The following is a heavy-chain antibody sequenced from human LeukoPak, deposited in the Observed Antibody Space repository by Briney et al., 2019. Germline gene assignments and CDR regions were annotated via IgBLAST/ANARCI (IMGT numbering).Heavy chain of an antibody. J-gene: IGHJ4*02. Sequence: ASVKVSCKASGYTFTSYAMNWVRQAPGQGLEWMGWINPNSGGTNYAQKFQGRVTMTRDTSISTAYMELSRLRSDDTAVYYCAREYSSSWSGNWGQGTLVTVSS. D-gene: IGHD6-13*01. CDR3: AREYSSSWSGN. CDR1: GYTFTSYA. V-gene: IGHV1-2*02. CDR2: INPNSGGT.